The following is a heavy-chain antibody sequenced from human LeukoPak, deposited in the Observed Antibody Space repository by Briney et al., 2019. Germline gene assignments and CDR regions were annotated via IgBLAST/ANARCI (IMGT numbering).Heavy chain of an antibody. CDR2: IYYSGST. J-gene: IGHJ6*02. Sequence: SETLSLTCTVSGGSISSYYWSWLRQPPGKGLEWLGYIYYSGSTNYNPSLKSRVTISVDTSKNQFSLKLSSVTAADTAVYYCARAWSGYYSLYYYYGTDVWGQGTTVTVSS. CDR3: ARAWSGYYSLYYYYGTDV. CDR1: GGSISSYY. D-gene: IGHD3-3*01. V-gene: IGHV4-59*01.